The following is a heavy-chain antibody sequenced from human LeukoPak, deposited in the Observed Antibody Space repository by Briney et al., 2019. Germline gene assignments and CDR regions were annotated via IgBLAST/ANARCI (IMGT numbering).Heavy chain of an antibody. D-gene: IGHD3-22*01. V-gene: IGHV3-21*01. Sequence: GGSLRLSCAASGFTFSSYSMNWVRQAPGKGLEWVSSISSSSSYIYYADSVKGRFTISRDNAKNSLYLQMNSLRAEDTAVYYCARLIVPYDAFDIWGQGTMVTVSS. CDR2: ISSSSSYI. CDR3: ARLIVPYDAFDI. J-gene: IGHJ3*02. CDR1: GFTFSSYS.